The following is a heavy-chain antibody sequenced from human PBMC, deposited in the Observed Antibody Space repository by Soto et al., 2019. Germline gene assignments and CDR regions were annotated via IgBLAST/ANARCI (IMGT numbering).Heavy chain of an antibody. J-gene: IGHJ4*02. V-gene: IGHV4-34*01. D-gene: IGHD2-15*01. CDR1: GGSFSGYY. CDR2: INHSGST. CDR3: AREGYCSGGSCYSRTLDY. Sequence: QVRLQQWGAGLLKPSETLSLTCAVYGGSFSGYYWSWIRQPPGKGLERIGEINHSGSTNYNPSLKSRVTISVDTSKNQFSLKLSSVTAADTAVYYCAREGYCSGGSCYSRTLDYWGQGTLVTVSS.